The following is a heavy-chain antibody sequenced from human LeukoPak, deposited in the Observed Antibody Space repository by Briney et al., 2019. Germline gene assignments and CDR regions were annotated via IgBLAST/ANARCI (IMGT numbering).Heavy chain of an antibody. CDR3: AKSGSSWFLDY. CDR2: IRYGGSDK. V-gene: IGHV3-30*02. J-gene: IGHJ4*02. Sequence: PGGSLRVSCAASGFTFSNYAMHWVRQAPGKGLEWVAFIRYGGSDKYYADSVKGRFTISRDNSKNTLYLQMNSLRAEDTAVYYCAKSGSSWFLDYWGQGALVTVSS. CDR1: GFTFSNYA. D-gene: IGHD6-13*01.